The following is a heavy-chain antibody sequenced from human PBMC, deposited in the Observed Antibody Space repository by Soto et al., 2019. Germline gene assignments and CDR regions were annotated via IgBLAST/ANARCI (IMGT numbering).Heavy chain of an antibody. Sequence: ASVKVSCKTSGYTFTRYYMHWVRQAPGQGLEWMGIINPSGGSPSYAQKFQDRVTMTRDTSTSTVYMELSSLRSEDTALYYCAKDIVLVPSAHYYFDYWGQGTLVTVS. CDR1: GYTFTRYY. CDR2: INPSGGSP. D-gene: IGHD2-2*01. CDR3: AKDIVLVPSAHYYFDY. J-gene: IGHJ4*02. V-gene: IGHV1-46*03.